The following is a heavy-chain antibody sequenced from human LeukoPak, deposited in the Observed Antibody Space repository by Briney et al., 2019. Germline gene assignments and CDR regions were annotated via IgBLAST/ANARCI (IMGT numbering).Heavy chain of an antibody. CDR2: IHYSGST. CDR3: ARGGTSRIFDP. J-gene: IGHJ5*02. Sequence: PSETLSLTCTVSGGSIRPYYWSWIRQSPGKGLEWIGYIHYSGSTSYNPSFKSRVTISSDTSKNQFSLKLSSVTAADTAVYYCARGGTSRIFDPWGQGTLVTVSS. V-gene: IGHV4-59*12. D-gene: IGHD1-14*01. CDR1: GGSIRPYY.